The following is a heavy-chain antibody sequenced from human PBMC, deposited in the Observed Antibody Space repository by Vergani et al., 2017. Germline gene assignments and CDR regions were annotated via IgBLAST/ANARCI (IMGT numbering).Heavy chain of an antibody. CDR1: GYTFNSYG. CDR3: AKEGGGYCSGGTCYPEY. V-gene: IGHV3-30*02. Sequence: QVQLVESGGGVVQPGGSLRLSCAASGYTFNSYGLHWVRQAPGKGLECVASIRSDESRRYYGDSMEGPFTISRDNSKNTLYLQMKSLRPEDTAVYYCAKEGGGYCSGGTCYPEYWGQGTLVIGSS. CDR2: IRSDESRR. J-gene: IGHJ4*02. D-gene: IGHD2-15*01.